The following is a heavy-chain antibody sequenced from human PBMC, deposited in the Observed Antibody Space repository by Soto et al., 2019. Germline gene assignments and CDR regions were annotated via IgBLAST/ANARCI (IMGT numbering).Heavy chain of an antibody. CDR1: GYSFTTYW. Sequence: GESLKISCEASGYSFTTYWIGWVRQMPGKGLEWMGIVFPADSHTTYRPSFQGQVTISVDKSISTAYLQWSSLKASDTAMYYCAPPYGEFDHWGQGTLVTVSS. CDR2: VFPADSHT. V-gene: IGHV5-51*01. CDR3: APPYGEFDH. D-gene: IGHD4-17*01. J-gene: IGHJ5*02.